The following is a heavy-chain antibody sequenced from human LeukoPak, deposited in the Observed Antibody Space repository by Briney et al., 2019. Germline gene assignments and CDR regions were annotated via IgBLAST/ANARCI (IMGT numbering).Heavy chain of an antibody. D-gene: IGHD6-19*01. Sequence: SETLSLTCTVSGGSISSYYWSWIRQPPGKGLEWIGYIYYSGSTNYNPSLKSRVTISVDTSKNQFSLKLSSVTAADTAVYYCARFSSGWYDNAFDIWGQGTMVTASS. V-gene: IGHV4-59*01. CDR2: IYYSGST. CDR3: ARFSSGWYDNAFDI. CDR1: GGSISSYY. J-gene: IGHJ3*02.